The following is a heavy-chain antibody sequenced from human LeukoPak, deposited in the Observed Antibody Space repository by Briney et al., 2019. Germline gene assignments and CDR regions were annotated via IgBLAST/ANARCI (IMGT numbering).Heavy chain of an antibody. CDR2: ISGGGEST. V-gene: IGHV3-23*01. Sequence: GTSLRLSCVVAGFTISSHGMHWVRQAPGKGLEWVSSISGGGESTYYADSVKGRFTVSRDNSKNTLYLQINSLRGEDTAVYYCAKGKYSSGGVPDYWGQGTLVTVSS. CDR1: GFTISSHG. D-gene: IGHD6-19*01. CDR3: AKGKYSSGGVPDY. J-gene: IGHJ4*02.